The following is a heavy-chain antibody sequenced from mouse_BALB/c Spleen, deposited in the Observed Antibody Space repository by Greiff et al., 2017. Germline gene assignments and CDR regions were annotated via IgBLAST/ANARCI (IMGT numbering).Heavy chain of an antibody. Sequence: EVKLLESGPGLVKPSQSLSLTCTVTGYSITSDYAWNWIRQFPGNKLEWMGYISYSGSTSYNPSLKSRISITRDTSKNQFFLQLNSVTTEDTATYYCARGDGNWYYAMDYWGQGTSVTVSS. CDR2: ISYSGST. D-gene: IGHD2-1*01. CDR3: ARGDGNWYYAMDY. J-gene: IGHJ4*01. CDR1: GYSITSDYA. V-gene: IGHV3-2*02.